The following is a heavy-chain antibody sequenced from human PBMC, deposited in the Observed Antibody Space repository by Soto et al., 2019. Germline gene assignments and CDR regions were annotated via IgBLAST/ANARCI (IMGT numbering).Heavy chain of an antibody. Sequence: GGSLRLSCAASGFTFSSYAMSWVRQAPGKGLEWVSAISGSGGSTYYADSGKGRFTISRANSKNTLVLQMNSLRAEDTAVYYCAKDFPLLILAVVAASAPKGYWGQGTLVTVSS. J-gene: IGHJ4*02. CDR2: ISGSGGST. CDR1: GFTFSSYA. CDR3: AKDFPLLILAVVAASAPKGY. V-gene: IGHV3-23*01. D-gene: IGHD2-15*01.